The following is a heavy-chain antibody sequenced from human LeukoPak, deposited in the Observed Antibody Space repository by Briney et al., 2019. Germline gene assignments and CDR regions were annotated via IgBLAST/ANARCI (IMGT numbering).Heavy chain of an antibody. CDR3: ARGTPPRGYGYGYDPRSYGMDV. CDR2: IDPSDSYT. Sequence: GESLRISCKGSGYSFTSYWISWVRQMPGKGLEWMGRIDPSDSYTNYSPSFQGHVTISADKSIGTAYLQWSSLKASDTAMYYCARGTPPRGYGYGYDPRSYGMDVWGKGTTVTVSS. CDR1: GYSFTSYW. J-gene: IGHJ6*04. D-gene: IGHD5-18*01. V-gene: IGHV5-10-1*01.